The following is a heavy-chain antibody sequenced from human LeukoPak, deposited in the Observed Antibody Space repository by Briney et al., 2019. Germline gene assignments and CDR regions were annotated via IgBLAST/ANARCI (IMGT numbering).Heavy chain of an antibody. CDR2: ISYDGSNK. CDR3: ANYGDYQYFDY. Sequence: PGGSLRLSCAASGFIFSNYAMHWVRQAPGKGLEWVAVISYDGSNKYYADSVKGRFTISRDNSKNTLYLQMNSLKTDDTAVYYCANYGDYQYFDYWGQGTPVTVSS. J-gene: IGHJ4*02. D-gene: IGHD4-17*01. V-gene: IGHV3-30-3*01. CDR1: GFIFSNYA.